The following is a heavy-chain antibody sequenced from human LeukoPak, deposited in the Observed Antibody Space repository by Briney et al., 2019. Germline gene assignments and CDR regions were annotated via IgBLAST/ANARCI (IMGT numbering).Heavy chain of an antibody. D-gene: IGHD5-18*01. J-gene: IGHJ3*02. CDR1: GGSISSSSYY. CDR3: ASGKERKAMETDAFDI. V-gene: IGHV4-39*07. Sequence: SETLSLTCTVSGGSISSSSYYWGWIRQPPGKGLEWIGSIYYSGSTYYNPSLKSRVTISVDTSKNQFSLKLSSVTAADTAVYYCASGKERKAMETDAFDIWGQGTMVTVSS. CDR2: IYYSGST.